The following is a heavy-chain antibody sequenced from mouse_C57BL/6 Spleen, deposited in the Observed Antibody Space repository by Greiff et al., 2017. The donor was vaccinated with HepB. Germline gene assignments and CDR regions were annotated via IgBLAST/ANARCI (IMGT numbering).Heavy chain of an antibody. J-gene: IGHJ4*01. CDR1: GYTFTSYW. D-gene: IGHD2-1*01. CDR2: IDPSDSYT. CDR3: ARRAYGNYPHYYAMDY. V-gene: IGHV1-50*01. Sequence: QVQLQQPGAELVKPGASVKLSCKASGYTFTSYWMQWVKQRPGQGLEWIGEIDPSDSYTNYNQKFKGKATLTVDTSSSTAYMQLSSLTSEDSAVYYGARRAYGNYPHYYAMDYWGQGTSVTVSS.